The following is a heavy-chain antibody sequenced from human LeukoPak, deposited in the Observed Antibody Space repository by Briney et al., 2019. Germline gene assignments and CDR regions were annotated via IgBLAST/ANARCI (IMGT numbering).Heavy chain of an antibody. CDR2: IIPIFRTA. J-gene: IGHJ6*03. V-gene: IGHV1-69*06. CDR3: ARRADGDYNPYYYYYMDV. D-gene: IGHD4-17*01. Sequence: GASVKVSCKSSGGTFSNYAISWVRQAPGQGLEWMGGIIPIFRTANYAQKFQGRVTITADISTSTAYMELSSLRSDDTAVYYCARRADGDYNPYYYYYMDVWGKGTTVTVSS. CDR1: GGTFSNYA.